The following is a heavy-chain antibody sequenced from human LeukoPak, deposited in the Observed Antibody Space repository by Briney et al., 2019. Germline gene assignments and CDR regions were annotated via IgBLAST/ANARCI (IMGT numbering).Heavy chain of an antibody. J-gene: IGHJ6*03. Sequence: PGGSLILSCAASGFTFRSYWMSWVGQAPGKGLEWVANINQDGSEKYYVDSVKGRFTISRDNAKNSLYLQMNRLRAEDTAVYYCARDQGFSYYFYYMDVWGKGTTVTVSS. CDR1: GFTFRSYW. CDR3: ARDQGFSYYFYYMDV. D-gene: IGHD3-3*01. V-gene: IGHV3-7*01. CDR2: INQDGSEK.